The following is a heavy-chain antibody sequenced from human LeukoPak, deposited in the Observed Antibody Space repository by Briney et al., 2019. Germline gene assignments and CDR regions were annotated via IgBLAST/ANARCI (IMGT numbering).Heavy chain of an antibody. J-gene: IGHJ6*02. V-gene: IGHV1-46*04. D-gene: IGHD2-2*02. CDR1: GYTFTSYY. CDR2: INSSGGST. Sequence: ASVKVSCKASGYTFTSYYMHWVRQAPGQGLEWMGIINSSGGSTYYADSVKGRFTISRDNSKNTLYLQMNSLRAEDTAVYYCAKDRLAEYQLLYDGMDVWGQGTTVTVSS. CDR3: AKDRLAEYQLLYDGMDV.